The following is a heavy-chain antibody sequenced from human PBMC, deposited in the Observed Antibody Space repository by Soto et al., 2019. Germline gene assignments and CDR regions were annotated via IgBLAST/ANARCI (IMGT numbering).Heavy chain of an antibody. CDR1: GFTFSSYG. D-gene: IGHD3-3*01. CDR2: IWYDGSNK. CDR3: ARQGPFGNDMDV. V-gene: IGHV3-33*01. Sequence: QVQLVESGGGVVQPGRSLRLSCAASGFTFSSYGMHWVRQAPGKGLEWVAVIWYDGSNKYYADSVKGRFTISRDNSKNTLYVQMNSLRAEDTDVYYCARQGPFGNDMDVWGKGTTVTVSS. J-gene: IGHJ6*03.